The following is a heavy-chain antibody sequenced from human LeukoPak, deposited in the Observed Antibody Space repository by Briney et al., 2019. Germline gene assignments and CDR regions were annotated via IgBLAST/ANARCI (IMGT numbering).Heavy chain of an antibody. CDR1: GDSSISGSYY. D-gene: IGHD2-15*01. V-gene: IGHV4-61*02. J-gene: IGHJ4*02. CDR2: IHPSGST. CDR3: ARAVVWLPFDY. Sequence: SETLFLTCTVSGDSSISGSYYWSWIRQPAGKGLEWIGRIHPSGSTNYNPSLKSRVTISVDTSKNQFSLNLGSVTAADTAVYYCARAVVWLPFDYWGQGTLVTVSS.